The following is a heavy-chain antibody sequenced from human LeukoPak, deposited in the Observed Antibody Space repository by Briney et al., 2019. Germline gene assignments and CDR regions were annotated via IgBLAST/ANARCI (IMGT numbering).Heavy chain of an antibody. J-gene: IGHJ4*02. V-gene: IGHV3-23*01. Sequence: PGGSLRLSCAASGFTFSSYAMSWVRQAPGKGLEWVSAISGSGGSTYYADSVKGRFTISRDNSKNTLYLQMNSLRAEDTAVYYCAKGYSSSWYRIWVFDYWGQGTLVTVSS. D-gene: IGHD6-13*01. CDR2: ISGSGGST. CDR1: GFTFSSYA. CDR3: AKGYSSSWYRIWVFDY.